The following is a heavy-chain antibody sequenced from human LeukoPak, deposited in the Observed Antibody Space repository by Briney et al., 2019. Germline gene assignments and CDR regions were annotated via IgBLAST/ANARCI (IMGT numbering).Heavy chain of an antibody. V-gene: IGHV1-18*04. J-gene: IGHJ5*02. CDR3: ARVGYEDLNWFDP. Sequence: ASVTVSCKASGYTFTDYYIHWVRQAPGQGLEWMGGISAYNGNTNYAQKLQGRVTITTDTSTSTAYMELKSLRSDDTAVYSCARVGYEDLNWFDPWGQGTLVTVSS. CDR2: ISAYNGNT. CDR1: GYTFTDYY. D-gene: IGHD3-16*01.